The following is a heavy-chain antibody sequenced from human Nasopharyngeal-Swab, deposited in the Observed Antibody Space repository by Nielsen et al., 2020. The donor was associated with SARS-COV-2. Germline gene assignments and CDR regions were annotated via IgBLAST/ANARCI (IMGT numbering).Heavy chain of an antibody. D-gene: IGHD3-10*01. CDR2: SYWDDDK. J-gene: IGHJ4*02. V-gene: IGHV2-5*02. Sequence: SDHTLVTPTQTLTLTCTFSGFSLSTSGLGVGWIRQPPGKALEWLALSYWDDDKRYSPSLKSRLTIPTYTPKTHVFLTMTNMDPVDTATYYCALHGGGGLGESIDYWGQGTLVTVSS. CDR1: GFSLSTSGLG. CDR3: ALHGGGGLGESIDY.